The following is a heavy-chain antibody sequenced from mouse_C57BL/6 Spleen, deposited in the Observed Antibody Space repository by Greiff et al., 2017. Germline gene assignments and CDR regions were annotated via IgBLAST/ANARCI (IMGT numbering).Heavy chain of an antibody. CDR1: GYTFTSYW. Sequence: QVQLKESGAELAKPGASVKLSCKASGYTFTSYWMHWVKQRPGQGLEWIGYINPSSGYTKYNQKFKDKATLTADKSSSTAYMQLSSLTYEDSAVYDCARAGTGTSWYFDVWGTGTTVTVSS. CDR3: ARAGTGTSWYFDV. CDR2: INPSSGYT. V-gene: IGHV1-7*01. D-gene: IGHD4-1*01. J-gene: IGHJ1*03.